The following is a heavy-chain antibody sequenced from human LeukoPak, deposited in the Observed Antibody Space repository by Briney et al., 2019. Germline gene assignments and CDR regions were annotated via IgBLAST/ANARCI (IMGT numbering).Heavy chain of an antibody. Sequence: PSETLSLTCAVYGGSFSGYYWSWIRQPPGKGLEWIGEINHCGSTNYNPSLKSRVTISVDTSKNQFSLKLSSVTAADTAVYYCARGRSRTSNFDYWGQGTLVTVSS. J-gene: IGHJ4*02. V-gene: IGHV4-34*01. D-gene: IGHD1-7*01. CDR1: GGSFSGYY. CDR3: ARGRSRTSNFDY. CDR2: INHCGST.